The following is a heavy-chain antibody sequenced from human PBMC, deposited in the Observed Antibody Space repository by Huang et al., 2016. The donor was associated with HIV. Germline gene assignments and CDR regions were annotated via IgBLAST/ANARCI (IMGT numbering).Heavy chain of an antibody. J-gene: IGHJ3*02. CDR1: GGSFSGYY. D-gene: IGHD3-22*01. Sequence: QVQLQQWGAGLLKPSETLSLTCAVYGGSFSGYYWSWIRQPPGKGLEWIGEINHSGSTNYNPSLKSRVTISVDTSKTQCSLKLNSVTAADTAVYYCVRGPDYYDSSGREAFDIWGQGTMVTVSS. V-gene: IGHV4-34*01. CDR2: INHSGST. CDR3: VRGPDYYDSSGREAFDI.